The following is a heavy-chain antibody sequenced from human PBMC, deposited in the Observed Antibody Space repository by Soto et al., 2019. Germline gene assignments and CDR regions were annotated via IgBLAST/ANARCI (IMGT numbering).Heavy chain of an antibody. D-gene: IGHD6-13*01. CDR3: ARDRWYPPDYFDY. J-gene: IGHJ4*02. CDR1: GFTFSSYG. CDR2: IWYDGSNK. Sequence: QVQLVESGGGVVQPGRSLRLSCAASGFTFSSYGMHWVRQAPGKGLEWVAVIWYDGSNKYYADSVKGRFTISRDNSKNTLYLQMNSLRAEDTAVYYCARDRWYPPDYFDYWGQGTLVTVSS. V-gene: IGHV3-33*01.